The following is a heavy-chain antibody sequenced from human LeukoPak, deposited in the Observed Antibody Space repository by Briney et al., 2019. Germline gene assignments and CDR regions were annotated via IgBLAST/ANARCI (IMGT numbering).Heavy chain of an antibody. CDR2: IYSGGST. CDR3: ARTTIFHRTFDY. J-gene: IGHJ4*02. D-gene: IGHD1-14*01. V-gene: IGHV3-53*01. Sequence: PGGSLRLSCAASEFTVSSNYMSWVRQAPGKGLEWVSVIYSGGSTYYADSVKGRFTISRDNSKNTLYLQMNSLRAEDTAVYYCARTTIFHRTFDYWGQGTLVTVSS. CDR1: EFTVSSNY.